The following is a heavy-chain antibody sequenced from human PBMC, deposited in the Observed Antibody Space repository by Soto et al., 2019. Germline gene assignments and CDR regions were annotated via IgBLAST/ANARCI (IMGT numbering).Heavy chain of an antibody. D-gene: IGHD3-22*01. CDR2: ISGSGGST. CDR1: GFTFSSYA. V-gene: IGHV3-23*01. Sequence: GGSLRLSCAASGFTFSSYAMSWVRQAPGKGLEWVSAISGSGGSTYYADSVKGRFTISRDNSKNTLYLQMNSLRAEDTAVYYCAEERNYYDCSCYSYDAFDIWGQGTMVTVS. J-gene: IGHJ3*02. CDR3: AEERNYYDCSCYSYDAFDI.